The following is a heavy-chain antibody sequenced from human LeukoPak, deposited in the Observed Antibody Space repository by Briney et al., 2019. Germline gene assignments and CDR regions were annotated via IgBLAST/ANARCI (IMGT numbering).Heavy chain of an antibody. J-gene: IGHJ4*02. Sequence: PSETLSLTCTVSGDSIGSYYWSWIRQPPGKGLEWIGYIYYSGSTNYSPSLQSRVTISVDTSKNQFSLTLRSVTAADTAVYYCARHLAVRTAPFDYWGQGTLVTVSP. CDR2: IYYSGST. CDR1: GDSIGSYY. V-gene: IGHV4-59*08. CDR3: ARHLAVRTAPFDY. D-gene: IGHD2-21*02.